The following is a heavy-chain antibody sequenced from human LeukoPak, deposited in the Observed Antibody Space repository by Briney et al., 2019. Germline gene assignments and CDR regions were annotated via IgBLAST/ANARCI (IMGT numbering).Heavy chain of an antibody. J-gene: IGHJ4*02. CDR3: AKEPYSGSQLLDY. Sequence: GGSLRLSCAASGFTFSSYAMSWVRQAPGKRLEWVSAISGSGGSTYYADSVKGRFTISRDNSKNTLYLQMNSLRAEDTALYYCAKEPYSGSQLLDYWGQGTLVTVSS. V-gene: IGHV3-23*01. D-gene: IGHD1-26*01. CDR1: GFTFSSYA. CDR2: ISGSGGST.